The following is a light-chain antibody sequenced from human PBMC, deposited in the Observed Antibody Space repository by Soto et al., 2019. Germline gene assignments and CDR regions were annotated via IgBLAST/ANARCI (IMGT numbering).Light chain of an antibody. CDR1: SSDIGHYDY. V-gene: IGLV2-14*03. Sequence: QSALTQPASVSGSPGQSITISCTGTSSDIGHYDYVSWYQQHPGKAPKLMIYHVTYRPSGVSNRYSGSKSGNSASLTISGLQADDAADYYCCSLTTSHTYVFGSGTKVPS. J-gene: IGLJ1*01. CDR2: HVT. CDR3: CSLTTSHTYV.